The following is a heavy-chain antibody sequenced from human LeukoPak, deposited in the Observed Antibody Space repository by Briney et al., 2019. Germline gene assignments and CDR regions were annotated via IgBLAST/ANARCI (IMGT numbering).Heavy chain of an antibody. Sequence: ASVKVSCKFFVNTLTESSMHWVRQAPEKGLEWVGGFDPEDGETIYAQKFQGRVTMTRDMSTSTVYMELSSMRSEDTAVYHCARDAGGPYINSSEWFDPWGQGTLVTVSS. CDR3: ARDAGGPYINSSEWFDP. D-gene: IGHD6-6*01. CDR1: VNTLTESS. CDR2: FDPEDGET. V-gene: IGHV1-24*01. J-gene: IGHJ5*02.